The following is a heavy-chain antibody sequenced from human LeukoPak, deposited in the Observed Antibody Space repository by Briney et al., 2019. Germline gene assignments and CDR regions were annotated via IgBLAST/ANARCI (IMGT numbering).Heavy chain of an antibody. CDR1: GFTVSSNY. CDR3: ARVATAMVFSYGMDV. V-gene: IGHV3-66*01. D-gene: IGHD5-18*01. CDR2: IYSGGST. Sequence: GGSLRLSCAASGFTVSSNYMSWVRQAPGKGLEWVSVIYSGGSTYYADSVKGRFTISRDNSKNTLYLQMNSLRAEDTAVYYCARVATAMVFSYGMDVWGQGTTVTVSS. J-gene: IGHJ6*02.